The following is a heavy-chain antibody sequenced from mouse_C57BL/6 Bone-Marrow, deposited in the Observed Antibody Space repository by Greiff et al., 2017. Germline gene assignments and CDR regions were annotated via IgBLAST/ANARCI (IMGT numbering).Heavy chain of an antibody. CDR3: ARRLGGY. CDR1: GFTFSSYT. D-gene: IGHD3-1*01. V-gene: IGHV5-9*01. J-gene: IGHJ2*01. CDR2: ISGGGGNT. Sequence: EVKLMESGGGLVKPGGSLKLSCAASGFTFSSYTMSWVRQTPEKRLEWVATISGGGGNTYYPDSVKGRFTISRDNAKNTLYLQVSSLRSEDTALYYCARRLGGYWGQGTTLTVSS.